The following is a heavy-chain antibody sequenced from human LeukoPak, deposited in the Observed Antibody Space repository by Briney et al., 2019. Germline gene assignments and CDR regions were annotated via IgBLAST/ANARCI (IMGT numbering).Heavy chain of an antibody. Sequence: ASVKVSCKASGYTFTSYDINWVRQATGQGLEWMGWMNPNSGNTGYAQKFQGRVTMTKNTSISTAYMELSRLRSDDTAVYYCARGDIVVVVAATPYYYYYMDVWGKGTTVTVSS. J-gene: IGHJ6*03. CDR1: GYTFTSYD. CDR2: MNPNSGNT. CDR3: ARGDIVVVVAATPYYYYYMDV. V-gene: IGHV1-8*02. D-gene: IGHD2-15*01.